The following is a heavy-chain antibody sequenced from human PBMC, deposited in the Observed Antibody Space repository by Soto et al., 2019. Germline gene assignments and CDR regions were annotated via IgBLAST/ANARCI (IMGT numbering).Heavy chain of an antibody. Sequence: PGGSLRLSCAASGFTFSSYAMSWVRQAPGKGLEWVSAISGSGGSTYYADSVKGRFTISRDNSKNTLYLQMNSLRAEDTAVYYCAKDTITGTTYYYYYVMDVWGQGTTVTVSS. J-gene: IGHJ6*02. D-gene: IGHD1-7*01. CDR3: AKDTITGTTYYYYYVMDV. V-gene: IGHV3-23*01. CDR2: ISGSGGST. CDR1: GFTFSSYA.